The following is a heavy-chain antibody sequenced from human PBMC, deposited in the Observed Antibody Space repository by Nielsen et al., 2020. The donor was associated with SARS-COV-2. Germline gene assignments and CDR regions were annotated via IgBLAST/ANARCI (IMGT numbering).Heavy chain of an antibody. CDR3: ARARSHTIFGVVIVDAFDI. CDR2: IYYIGHT. CDR1: GGSNSSGDYY. J-gene: IGHJ3*02. Sequence: SETLSLTCTVSGGSNSSGDYYWSWIRQPPGKGLEGIGYIYYIGHTYYNPSLKSRVTISVDTSKNQFSLKLSSVTAAETALYYCARARSHTIFGVVIVDAFDIWGQGTMVTVSS. D-gene: IGHD3-3*01. V-gene: IGHV4-30-4*01.